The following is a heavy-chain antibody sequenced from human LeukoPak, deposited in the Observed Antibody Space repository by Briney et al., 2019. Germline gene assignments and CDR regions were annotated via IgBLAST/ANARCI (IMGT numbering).Heavy chain of an antibody. J-gene: IGHJ4*02. CDR1: GGSISSYY. CDR3: ARAVDIVATYDY. CDR2: IYYSGST. Sequence: PSETLSLTCTVSGGSISSYYWSWIRQPPGKGLEWIGYIYYSGSTNYNPSLKSRVTISVDTSKNQFSLKLSSVTAADTAVYYCARAVDIVATYDYWGQGTLVTVSS. V-gene: IGHV4-59*01. D-gene: IGHD5-12*01.